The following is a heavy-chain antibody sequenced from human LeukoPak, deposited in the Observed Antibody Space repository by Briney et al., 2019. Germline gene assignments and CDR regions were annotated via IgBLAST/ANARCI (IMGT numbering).Heavy chain of an antibody. J-gene: IGHJ4*02. CDR3: ARKRRDIVGATTADY. CDR2: ISAYNGNT. D-gene: IGHD1-26*01. CDR1: GYTFTSYG. V-gene: IGHV1-18*01. Sequence: GASVKVSCKASGYTFTSYGISWVRQAPGQGLEWMGWISAYNGNTNYAQKLQGRVTMTTDTSTSTAYMELRSLSSDDTAVYYCARKRRDIVGATTADYWGQGTLVTVSS.